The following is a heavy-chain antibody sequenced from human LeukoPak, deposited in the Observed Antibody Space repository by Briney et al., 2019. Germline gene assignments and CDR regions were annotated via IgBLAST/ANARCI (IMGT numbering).Heavy chain of an antibody. D-gene: IGHD2-8*02. V-gene: IGHV4-4*07. CDR3: VRARISAGGVWLFDP. J-gene: IGHJ5*02. CDR2: IYNTGST. Sequence: PSETLSLTCTVSGGSISSNYWNWLRQSAGKGLEWIGRIYNTGSTNYNPSLESRVTMSLGTSRNQFSLKLSSVTAADTAVYYCVRARISAGGVWLFDPWGQGTQITVSS. CDR1: GGSISSNY.